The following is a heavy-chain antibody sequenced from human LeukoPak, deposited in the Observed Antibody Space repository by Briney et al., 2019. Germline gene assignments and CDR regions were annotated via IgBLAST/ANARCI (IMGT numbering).Heavy chain of an antibody. CDR2: TWSDGTTK. CDR3: AKDTSGRGSYDFGDY. J-gene: IGHJ4*02. Sequence: GGSLRLSCAASGFTFANYVTHWVRQAPGKGLEWVAFTWSDGTTKHYADSVKGRFTISRDNSRNTLYLQMNSLRTEDTAVYYCAKDTSGRGSYDFGDYWGQGTLVTVSS. D-gene: IGHD3-16*01. CDR1: GFTFANYV. V-gene: IGHV3-30*02.